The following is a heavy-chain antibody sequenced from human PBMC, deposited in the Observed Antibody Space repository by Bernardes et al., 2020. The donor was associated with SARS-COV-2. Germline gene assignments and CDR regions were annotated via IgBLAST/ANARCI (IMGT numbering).Heavy chain of an antibody. J-gene: IGHJ6*02. CDR3: ARSITMVQGGYYYFYGMDV. Sequence: SETLSLTCAVYGGSFSGYYWSWIRQPPGKGLEWIGEINHSGSTNYNPSLKSRVTISVDTSKNQFSLKLSSVTAADTAVYYCARSITMVQGGYYYFYGMDVWGQGTTVTVSS. V-gene: IGHV4-34*01. D-gene: IGHD3-10*01. CDR2: INHSGST. CDR1: GGSFSGYY.